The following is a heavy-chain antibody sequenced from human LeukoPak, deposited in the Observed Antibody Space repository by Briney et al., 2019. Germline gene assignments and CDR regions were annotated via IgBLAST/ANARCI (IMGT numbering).Heavy chain of an antibody. Sequence: GSLRLSCAASGFPFSSYGMHWVRQAPGKGLEWVAFIRYDVSNKYYADSVKGRFTISRDNAKNTLYLQMNSLRAEDTAVYYCAGVGATNYYYYYMDVWGKGTTVTVSS. V-gene: IGHV3-30*02. CDR2: IRYDVSNK. D-gene: IGHD1-26*01. CDR3: AGVGATNYYYYYMDV. CDR1: GFPFSSYG. J-gene: IGHJ6*03.